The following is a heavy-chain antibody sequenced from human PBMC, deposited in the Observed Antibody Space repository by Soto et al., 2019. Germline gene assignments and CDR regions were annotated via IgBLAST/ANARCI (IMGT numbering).Heavy chain of an antibody. D-gene: IGHD2-15*01. CDR3: ASQAPPYCIGGLCYGPFFDY. CDR1: GGSISSGGYY. J-gene: IGHJ4*02. CDR2: IYYSGDI. Sequence: PSETLSLTCTVSGGSISSGGYYWNWIRQPPGKGPEWIGYIYYSGDIYYSPSLKSRVTISLDTSKNQFSLKLNSVTAADTAVYYCASQAPPYCIGGLCYGPFFDYWGQGALVTVSS. V-gene: IGHV4-31*03.